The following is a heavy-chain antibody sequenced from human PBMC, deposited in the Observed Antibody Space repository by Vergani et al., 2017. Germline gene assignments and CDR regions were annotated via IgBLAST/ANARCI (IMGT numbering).Heavy chain of an antibody. CDR3: ARGGRSWTIQFQYNWFDP. CDR1: GGSISSYY. D-gene: IGHD6-13*01. CDR2: IYTSGST. Sequence: QVQLQESGPGLVKPSETLSLTCTVSGGSISSYYWSWIRQPAGKGLEWIGRIYTSGSTNYNPSLKSRVTMSVDTSKNQFSLKLSSVTAADTAVYYCARGGRSWTIQFQYNWFDPWGQGTLVTVSS. J-gene: IGHJ5*02. V-gene: IGHV4-4*07.